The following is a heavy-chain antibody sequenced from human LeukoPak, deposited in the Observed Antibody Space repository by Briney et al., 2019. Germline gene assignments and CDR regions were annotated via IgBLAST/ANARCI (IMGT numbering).Heavy chain of an antibody. D-gene: IGHD6-6*01. Sequence: SETLSLTFTVSGGSVSSNYWNWIRQPPGKGLEWIGYIYYSGNTNYNPSLKSRVTISVDTSKNQFSLKVNSVTAADAAVYYCASQVAGSSSQNWGQGTLVTVSS. V-gene: IGHV4-59*02. CDR3: ASQVAGSSSQN. CDR1: GGSVSSNY. J-gene: IGHJ4*02. CDR2: IYYSGNT.